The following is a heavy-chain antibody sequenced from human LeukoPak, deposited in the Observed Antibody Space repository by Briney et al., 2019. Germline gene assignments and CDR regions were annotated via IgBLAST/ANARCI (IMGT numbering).Heavy chain of an antibody. Sequence: SQTLSLTCAVYGPSISSGGYSWGWLRQPPGKGLEWIEKIYHSGSTYYNPSLKSRVTISLDRSKNQFSLKLSSVTAADTAVYYCARTVVVAATWLDYWGQGTLVTVSS. CDR3: ARTVVVAATWLDY. J-gene: IGHJ4*02. CDR2: IYHSGST. V-gene: IGHV4-30-2*01. CDR1: GPSISSGGYS. D-gene: IGHD2-15*01.